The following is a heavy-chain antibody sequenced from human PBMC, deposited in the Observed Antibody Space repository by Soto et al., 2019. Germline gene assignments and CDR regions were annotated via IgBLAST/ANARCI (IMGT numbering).Heavy chain of an antibody. CDR3: ARSSLGWLVNRAFDI. CDR2: INPCGGSR. V-gene: IGHV1-46*01. D-gene: IGHD5-18*01. CDR1: GYSFSFYG. J-gene: IGHJ3*02. Sequence: ASVKVSCKASGYSFSFYGINWVRQAPGQGLEWMGIINPCGGSRSYAQKFQGRVTMTRDTSTSTVYMELSSLRSEDTAVYYCARSSLGWLVNRAFDIWGQGTMVTVSS.